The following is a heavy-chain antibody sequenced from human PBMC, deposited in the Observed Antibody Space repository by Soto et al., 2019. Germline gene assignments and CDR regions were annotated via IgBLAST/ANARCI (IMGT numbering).Heavy chain of an antibody. CDR2: IIPIFGTA. D-gene: IGHD1-26*01. CDR1: GGTFSSYA. J-gene: IGHJ4*02. Sequence: QVQLVQSGAEVKKPGSSVKVSCKASGGTFSSYAISWVRQAPGQGLEWMGGIIPIFGTANYAQEFQGRVTITADESTSTAYMELSSLRSEDTAVYYCARAREELLPEYYFDYWGQGTLVTVSS. V-gene: IGHV1-69*01. CDR3: ARAREELLPEYYFDY.